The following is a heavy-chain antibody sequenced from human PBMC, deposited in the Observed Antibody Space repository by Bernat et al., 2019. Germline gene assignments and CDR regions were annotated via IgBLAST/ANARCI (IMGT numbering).Heavy chain of an antibody. D-gene: IGHD6-13*01. V-gene: IGHV1-69*01. J-gene: IGHJ6*01. CDR3: ARVRAAAGPYYYYGMDV. CDR2: IIPIFGTA. Sequence: QVQLVQSGAEVKKPGSSVKVSCKASGGTFSSYAISWVRQAPGQGLEWMGGIIPIFGTANYAQKFQGRVTITADESTSTDYMELRSLRSENTAVYYCARVRAAAGPYYYYGMDVWGQGTTVTVSS. CDR1: GGTFSSYA.